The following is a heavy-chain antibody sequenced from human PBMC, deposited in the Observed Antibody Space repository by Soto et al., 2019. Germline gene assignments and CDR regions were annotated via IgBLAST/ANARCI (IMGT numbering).Heavy chain of an antibody. CDR3: ARHGRYYDIGDLTDY. Sequence: SETLSLTCDVSGDTISTGGYTWAWIRQPLGKALEWIGHTYYSGSTYYNPSLKSRVTISVDTSKNQFSLKLSSMTAADTAVYYCARHGRYYDIGDLTDYWGQGSMVTVSS. CDR1: GDTISTGGYT. D-gene: IGHD3-22*01. J-gene: IGHJ4*02. CDR2: TYYSGST. V-gene: IGHV4-30-2*03.